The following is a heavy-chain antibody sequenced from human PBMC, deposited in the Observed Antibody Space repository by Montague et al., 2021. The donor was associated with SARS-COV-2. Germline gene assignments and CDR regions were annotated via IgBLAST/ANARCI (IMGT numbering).Heavy chain of an antibody. D-gene: IGHD2-15*01. CDR3: ARWDVVVVAATSWFDP. CDR1: GYSFTSYW. Sequence: QSGAEVKKPGESLRISCKGSGYSFTSYWISWVRQMPGKGLEWMGRIDPSDSYTNYSPSFQGHVTISADKPISTAYLQWSSLKASDTAMYYCARWDVVVVAATSWFDPWGQGTLVTVSS. V-gene: IGHV5-10-1*01. CDR2: IDPSDSYT. J-gene: IGHJ5*02.